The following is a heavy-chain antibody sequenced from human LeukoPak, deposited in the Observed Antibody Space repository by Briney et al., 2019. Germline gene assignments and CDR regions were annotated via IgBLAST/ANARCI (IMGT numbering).Heavy chain of an antibody. CDR1: GFNFNTYR. D-gene: IGHD2-21*01. J-gene: IGHJ4*02. Sequence: GGSLRLSCAASGFNFNTYRMRCVRQAPGKGLELVATIKQDGSEKYYVDSVKGRFTISRDNAKNSLYLQMNSLRVEDTAVYFCARDYCGAFTSFFNKFDYWGQGSLVTVSS. CDR2: IKQDGSEK. V-gene: IGHV3-7*04. CDR3: ARDYCGAFTSFFNKFDY.